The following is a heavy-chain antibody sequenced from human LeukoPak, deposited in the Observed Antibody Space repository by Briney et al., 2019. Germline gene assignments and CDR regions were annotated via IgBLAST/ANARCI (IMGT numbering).Heavy chain of an antibody. D-gene: IGHD6-13*01. CDR2: ISGSGGST. J-gene: IGHJ4*02. CDR3: AKDQKCIAATGYDY. Sequence: GGSLRLSCAASGFTFGNYAMIWVRQGPGKGLEWVSTISGSGGSTYYADSVKGRFTISRDNSKNTLFLHMNSVRADDTAVYFCAKDQKCIAATGYDYWGQGTLVTVSS. V-gene: IGHV3-23*01. CDR1: GFTFGNYA.